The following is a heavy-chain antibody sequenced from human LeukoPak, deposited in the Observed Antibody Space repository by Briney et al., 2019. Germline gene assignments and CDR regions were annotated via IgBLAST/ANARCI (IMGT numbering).Heavy chain of an antibody. V-gene: IGHV4-38-2*01. Sequence: SETLSLTXAVSGYSISSGYYWGWIRPPPGKGLEWIGSIYHSGSTYYNPPLKSRVTISVDTSKNQFSLKLSSVTAADTAVYYCARHRVAGTSNWFDPWGQGTLVTVSS. J-gene: IGHJ5*02. CDR3: ARHRVAGTSNWFDP. CDR1: GYSISSGYY. D-gene: IGHD6-19*01. CDR2: IYHSGST.